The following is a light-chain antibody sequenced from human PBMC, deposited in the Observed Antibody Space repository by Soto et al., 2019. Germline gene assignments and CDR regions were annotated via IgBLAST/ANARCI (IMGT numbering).Light chain of an antibody. CDR3: NSYTTSTTWV. CDR1: TSDVGGYNY. J-gene: IGLJ3*02. CDR2: EVS. V-gene: IGLV2-14*01. Sequence: QSALTQPASVSGSPGQSITIFCTGTTSDVGGYNYVSWYQQHPGKAPKLMIYEVSNRPSGVSSRFSGSKSGNTASLTISGLQAEDEADYYCNSYTTSTTWVFGGGTQLTVL.